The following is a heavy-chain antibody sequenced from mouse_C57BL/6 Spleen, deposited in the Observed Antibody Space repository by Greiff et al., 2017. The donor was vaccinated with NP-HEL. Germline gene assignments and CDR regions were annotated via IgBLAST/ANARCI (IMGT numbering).Heavy chain of an antibody. J-gene: IGHJ2*01. CDR1: GFTFSDYY. CDR2: INYDGSST. Sequence: EVKLMESEGGLVQPGSSMKLSCTASGFTFSDYYMAWVRQVPEKGLEWVANINYDGSSTYYLDSLKSRFIISRDNAKNILYLQMSSLKSEDTATYYCARGGRNYDYDAFDYWGQGTTLTVSS. D-gene: IGHD2-4*01. CDR3: ARGGRNYDYDAFDY. V-gene: IGHV5-16*01.